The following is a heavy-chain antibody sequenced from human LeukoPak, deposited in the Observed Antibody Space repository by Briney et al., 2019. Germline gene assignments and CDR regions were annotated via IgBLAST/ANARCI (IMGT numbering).Heavy chain of an antibody. V-gene: IGHV1-46*01. CDR3: ARVGNQAFDI. Sequence: GASVKVSCKASGYTFTGYYMHWVRQAPGQGLEWMGIINPSDASTYYAQKFQGRVTLTRDTSTTTVYMELSSLRSEDTAVYYCARVGNQAFDIWGQGTMVTVSS. CDR1: GYTFTGYY. CDR2: INPSDAST. J-gene: IGHJ3*02. D-gene: IGHD2/OR15-2a*01.